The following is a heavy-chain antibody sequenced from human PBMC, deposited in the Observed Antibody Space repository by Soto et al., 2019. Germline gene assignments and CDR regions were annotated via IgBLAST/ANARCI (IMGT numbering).Heavy chain of an antibody. D-gene: IGHD3-10*01. CDR2: IYPGDSDT. CDR3: ARGIYNNFDY. Sequence: GESLKISCHGSGYSFTSYWIGWVRQMPGIGLEWMGIIYPGDSDTTYSPSFQGQVTISADKSISAAYLQWSGLKASDTAMYYCARGIYNNFDYWGQGTLVTVSS. CDR1: GYSFTSYW. J-gene: IGHJ4*02. V-gene: IGHV5-51*01.